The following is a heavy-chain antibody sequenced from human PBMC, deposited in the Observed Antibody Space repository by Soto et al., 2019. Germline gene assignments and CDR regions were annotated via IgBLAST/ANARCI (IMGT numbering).Heavy chain of an antibody. CDR3: ARVRDSFGLDV. Sequence: SETLSLTCNVSGGSITGACYWNWIRQHPGKGLQWIGSIHYRGSTYYNPSLKSRITISLDRSNNQFSLNLSSVTAADTAVYYCARVRDSFGLDVWGQGTTVTVS. CDR2: IHYRGST. J-gene: IGHJ6*02. CDR1: GGSITGACY. D-gene: IGHD2-15*01. V-gene: IGHV4-31*03.